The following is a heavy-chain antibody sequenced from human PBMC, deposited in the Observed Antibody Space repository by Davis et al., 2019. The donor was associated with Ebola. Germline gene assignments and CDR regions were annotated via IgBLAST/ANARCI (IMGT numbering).Heavy chain of an antibody. CDR2: IIPILGIA. D-gene: IGHD1-26*01. CDR3: ARDGVPRARVGATYYFDY. Sequence: SVQVSCKASGGTFSSYAISWVRQALRQGLEWMGRIIPILGIANYAQKFQGRVTITADKSTSTAYMELSSLRSEDTAVYYCARDGVPRARVGATYYFDYWGQGTLVTVSS. CDR1: GGTFSSYA. J-gene: IGHJ4*02. V-gene: IGHV1-69*04.